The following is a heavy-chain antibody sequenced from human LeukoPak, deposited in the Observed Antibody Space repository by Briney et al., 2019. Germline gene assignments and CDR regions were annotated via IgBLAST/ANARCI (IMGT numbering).Heavy chain of an antibody. CDR3: ARDGGQNWFDP. Sequence: GGSLRLSCAASGFTFSSYSMNWVRQAPGKGLEWVSYISSSSSTIYYADSVKGRFTISRDNAKNSLYLQMNSLRAEDTAVYYCARDGGQNWFDPWGQGTLVTVSS. CDR2: ISSSSSTI. J-gene: IGHJ5*02. CDR1: GFTFSSYS. V-gene: IGHV3-48*04.